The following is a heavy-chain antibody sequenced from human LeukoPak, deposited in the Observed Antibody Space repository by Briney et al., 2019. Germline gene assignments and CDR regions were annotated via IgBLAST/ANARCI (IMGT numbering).Heavy chain of an antibody. CDR3: ARLMDYYASGTYGRYAMDG. CDR1: GGTFSSYT. Sequence: SVMVSCKASGGTFSSYTISWVRQAPGQGLEWMGGIIPIFGTANYAQKFQGRVTITADESTSTAYMELNSLRSEDTAMYYCARLMDYYASGTYGRYAMDGWGKGTTVTVTS. V-gene: IGHV1-69*13. D-gene: IGHD3-10*01. J-gene: IGHJ6*04. CDR2: IIPIFGTA.